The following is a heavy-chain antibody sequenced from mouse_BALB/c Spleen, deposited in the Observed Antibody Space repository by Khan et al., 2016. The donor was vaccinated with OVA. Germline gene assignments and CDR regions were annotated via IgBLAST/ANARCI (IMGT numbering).Heavy chain of an antibody. CDR2: ISYSGST. D-gene: IGHD1-2*01. Sequence: EVQLQESGPGLVKPSQSLSLTCTVTGYSITSGYGWCWIRQFPGNKLEWMGYISYSGSTNYNPSFKSRISITLDTSKNQFFLQLNSVTTEDTATXHCARTARIKYWGQGTTLTVSS. J-gene: IGHJ2*01. CDR3: ARTARIKY. V-gene: IGHV3-1*02. CDR1: GYSITSGYG.